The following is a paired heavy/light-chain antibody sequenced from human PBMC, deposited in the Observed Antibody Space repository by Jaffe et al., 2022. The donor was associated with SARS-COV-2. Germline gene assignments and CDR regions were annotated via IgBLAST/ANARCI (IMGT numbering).Heavy chain of an antibody. D-gene: IGHD3-10*01. CDR2: ISWNGGVI. V-gene: IGHV3-9*01. J-gene: IGHJ4*02. CDR1: GFRFDDYA. Sequence: EVQLVDSGGGLVQPGRSLRLSCVASGFRFDDYAMHWVRQAPGKGLEWVSGISWNGGVIGYAESVKGRFTISRDNAKNSLYLQMNSLRVEDTALFYCVKDGGAYGSGPYHSSHFFDYWGQGTLVTVSS. CDR3: VKDGGAYGSGPYHSSHFFDY.
Light chain of an antibody. CDR2: DAS. CDR3: QQRDNWPYT. J-gene: IGKJ2*01. V-gene: IGKV3-11*01. Sequence: EIVVTQSPATLSLSPGERATLSCRASQTVYYVAWYQQRPGQAPRLLIYDASKRATGIPGRISGSGSGTDFTLTISSLEPEDFATYYCQQRDNWPYTFGQGTKLEIK. CDR1: QTVYY.